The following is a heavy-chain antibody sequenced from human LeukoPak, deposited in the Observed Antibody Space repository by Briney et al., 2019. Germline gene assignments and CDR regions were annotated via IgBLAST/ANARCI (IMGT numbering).Heavy chain of an antibody. D-gene: IGHD3-10*01. CDR3: ARDRGDLAY. CDR1: GFTFSSYS. V-gene: IGHV3-21*01. Sequence: GGSLRLSCSASGFTFSSYSMNWVRQAPGKGLEWVSSINSSSSYIYYADSVKGRFTISRDNAKNSLYLQMNSLRAEDPAVYSCARDRGDLAYWRQGTLVTVRS. J-gene: IGHJ4*02. CDR2: INSSSSYI.